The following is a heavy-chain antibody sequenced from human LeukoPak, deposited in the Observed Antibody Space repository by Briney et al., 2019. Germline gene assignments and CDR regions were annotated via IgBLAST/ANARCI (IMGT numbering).Heavy chain of an antibody. V-gene: IGHV3-33*01. D-gene: IGHD6-13*01. CDR2: IWYDGSNK. Sequence: PGRSLRLSCAASGFTFSSYGMHWVRQAPGKGLEWVAVIWYDGSNKYYADSVKGRFTISRDNSKNTLYLQMNSLRAEDTAVYYCARDLYSSSWYANYYGMDVWGQGTTVTVSS. CDR3: ARDLYSSSWYANYYGMDV. CDR1: GFTFSSYG. J-gene: IGHJ6*02.